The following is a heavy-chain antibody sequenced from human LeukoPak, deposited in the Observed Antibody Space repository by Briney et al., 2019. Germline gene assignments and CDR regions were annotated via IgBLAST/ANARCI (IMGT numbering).Heavy chain of an antibody. CDR2: ISGSGGST. Sequence: GGSLRLSCAASGFTFSSYAMSWVRQAPGKGLERVSAISGSGGSTYYADSVKGRFTISRDNSKNTLYLQMNSLRAEDTAVYYCAKRPYYYGSGSYSQAYNWFDPWGQGTLVTVSS. V-gene: IGHV3-23*01. CDR1: GFTFSSYA. J-gene: IGHJ5*02. CDR3: AKRPYYYGSGSYSQAYNWFDP. D-gene: IGHD3-10*01.